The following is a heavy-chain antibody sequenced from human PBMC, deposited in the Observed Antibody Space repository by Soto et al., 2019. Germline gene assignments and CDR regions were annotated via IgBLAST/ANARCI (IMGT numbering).Heavy chain of an antibody. J-gene: IGHJ5*02. CDR3: ARGLFGDRDGIYPSPDNWFDP. CDR1: GGSMNIGSPS. V-gene: IGHV4-30-2*01. Sequence: SETLSLTCSVSGGSMNIGSPSWNWIRQAAGKGLEWIGFVYYSGTTYYNPALSSRVTISVDRAKSQFSLQLRSVTAADTAVYFCARGLFGDRDGIYPSPDNWFDPWSQGPLVTVS. D-gene: IGHD2-21*01. CDR2: VYYSGTT.